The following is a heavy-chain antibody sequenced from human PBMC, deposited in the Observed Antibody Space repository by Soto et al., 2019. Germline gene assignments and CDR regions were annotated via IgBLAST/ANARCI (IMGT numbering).Heavy chain of an antibody. Sequence: QVQLVQSGAEVKKPGASVKVSCKASGYTFTSYAMHWVRQSPGQRLEWMGWINAGIGNTKYSQKFQGRVTITRDTSASTAYMDLSSLRSEETAVYYFARDKWGIAANALEDFQHWGKGTLVTVSS. V-gene: IGHV1-3*01. CDR1: GYTFTSYA. D-gene: IGHD6-13*01. J-gene: IGHJ1*01. CDR3: ARDKWGIAANALEDFQH. CDR2: INAGIGNT.